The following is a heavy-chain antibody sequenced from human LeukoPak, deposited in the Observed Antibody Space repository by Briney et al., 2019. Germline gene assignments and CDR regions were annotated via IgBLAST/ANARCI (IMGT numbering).Heavy chain of an antibody. CDR1: GYTFSTYT. CDR2: ISSASTYI. V-gene: IGHV3-21*01. Sequence: SCKTSGYTFSTYTMNWVRQAPGKGLECVSSISSASTYIYNADSAKGRFTISRDNAKNSLYLQMDSLRVEDTAVYYCARGQWPDYWGQGTLVTVSS. D-gene: IGHD6-19*01. J-gene: IGHJ4*02. CDR3: ARGQWPDY.